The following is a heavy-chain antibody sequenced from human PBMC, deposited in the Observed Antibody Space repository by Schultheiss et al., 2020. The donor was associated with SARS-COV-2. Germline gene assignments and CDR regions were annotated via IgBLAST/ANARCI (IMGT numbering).Heavy chain of an antibody. CDR3: AKSMGFDLGYYYMDV. D-gene: IGHD3-9*01. V-gene: IGHV1-3*04. J-gene: IGHJ6*03. CDR1: GYSFTSYA. Sequence: ASVKVSCKASGYSFTSYAMHWVRQAPGQRLEWMAWINTANGNTEFSQKFQDRISITRDTSANTVYMELSSLRSDDTAVYYCAKSMGFDLGYYYMDVWGKGTTVTVSS. CDR2: INTANGNT.